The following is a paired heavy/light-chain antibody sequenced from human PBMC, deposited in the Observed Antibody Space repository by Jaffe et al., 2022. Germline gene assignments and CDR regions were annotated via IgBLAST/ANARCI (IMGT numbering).Heavy chain of an antibody. Sequence: EVQLLESGGGLVQPGGSLRLSCAASGFTFSSYAMSWVRQAPGKGLEWVSAISGSGGSTYYADSVKGRFTISRDNSKNTLYLQMNSLRAEDTAVYYCAKDLLTVTTPVYNEQNWFDPWGQGTLVTVSS. CDR2: ISGSGGST. J-gene: IGHJ5*02. CDR1: GFTFSSYA. V-gene: IGHV3-23*01. CDR3: AKDLLTVTTPVYNEQNWFDP. D-gene: IGHD4-17*01.
Light chain of an antibody. CDR3: MQGTHWPLT. CDR1: QSLVHSDGNTY. J-gene: IGKJ4*01. Sequence: DVVMTQSPLSLPVTLGQPASISCRSSQSLVHSDGNTYLNWFQQRPGQSPRRLIYKVSNRDSGVPDRFSGSGSGTDFTLKISRVEAEDVGVYYCMQGTHWPLTFGGGTKVEIK. V-gene: IGKV2-30*02. CDR2: KVS.